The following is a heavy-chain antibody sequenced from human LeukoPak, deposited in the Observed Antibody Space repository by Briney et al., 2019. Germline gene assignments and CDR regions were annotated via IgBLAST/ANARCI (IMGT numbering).Heavy chain of an antibody. J-gene: IGHJ4*02. CDR2: ISGSGGNT. D-gene: IGHD3-10*01. Sequence: WSLSSSWAASGFTFTGYAMSWVRQAQGKGLGWVSVISGSGGNTYYADSVKGRLSITRNNSKNTLYVQIDSLMGEDTAVYYCAKSPFGGYGSGYFDDWGQGTLVTVSS. V-gene: IGHV3-23*01. CDR3: AKSPFGGYGSGYFDD. CDR1: GFTFTGYA.